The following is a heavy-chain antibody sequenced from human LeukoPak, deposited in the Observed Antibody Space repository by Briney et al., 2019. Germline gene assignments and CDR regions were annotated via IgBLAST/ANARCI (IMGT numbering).Heavy chain of an antibody. Sequence: GGSLRLSCAASGFTFSSYGMHWVRQAPGKGLEWVAVIWYDGSNKYYADSVRGRFTISRDNAKNSLFLQMNSLRVEDTAVYYCARAYSYAFEPWGQGTLVTVSS. J-gene: IGHJ5*02. V-gene: IGHV3-33*03. CDR1: GFTFSSYG. CDR3: ARAYSYAFEP. D-gene: IGHD5-18*01. CDR2: IWYDGSNK.